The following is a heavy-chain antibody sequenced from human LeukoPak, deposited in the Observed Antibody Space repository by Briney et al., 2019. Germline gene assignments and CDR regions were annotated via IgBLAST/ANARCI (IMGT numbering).Heavy chain of an antibody. Sequence: GESLQISCQGSGYSFTSYWIGWVRQMPGKGLEWMGIIYPGDSDTRYNPSFQGQVTISADKSINTAYLQWSSLKAADTAIYYCGRGVLVGATQNWLDPWGQGTRVTVSS. CDR2: IYPGDSDT. V-gene: IGHV5-51*01. CDR3: GRGVLVGATQNWLDP. J-gene: IGHJ5*02. D-gene: IGHD1-26*01. CDR1: GYSFTSYW.